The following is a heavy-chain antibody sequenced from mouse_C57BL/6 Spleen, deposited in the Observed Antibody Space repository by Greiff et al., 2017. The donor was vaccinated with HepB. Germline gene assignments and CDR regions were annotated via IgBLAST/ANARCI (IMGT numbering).Heavy chain of an antibody. CDR1: GYTFTSYW. Sequence: QVQLQQPGAELVMPGASVKLSCKASGYTFTSYWMHWVKQRPGQGLEWIGEIDPSDSYTNYNQKFKGKSTLTVDKSSSTAYMQLSSLTSEESAVYSCARGGLGLYFDYWGQGTTLTVSS. J-gene: IGHJ2*01. V-gene: IGHV1-69*01. D-gene: IGHD4-1*01. CDR2: IDPSDSYT. CDR3: ARGGLGLYFDY.